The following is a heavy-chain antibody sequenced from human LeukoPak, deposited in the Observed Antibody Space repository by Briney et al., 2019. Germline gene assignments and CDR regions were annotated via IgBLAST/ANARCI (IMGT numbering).Heavy chain of an antibody. J-gene: IGHJ5*02. CDR2: IIPIFGTA. D-gene: IGHD2-2*01. V-gene: IGHV1-69*13. CDR1: GGTFSSYA. Sequence: GASVKVSCKASGGTFSSYAISWVRQAPGQGLEWMGRIIPIFGTANYAQKFQGRVTITADESTSTAYMELSSLRSEDTAVYYCARREDCGSTSCYRSWFDPWGQGTLVTVSS. CDR3: ARREDCGSTSCYRSWFDP.